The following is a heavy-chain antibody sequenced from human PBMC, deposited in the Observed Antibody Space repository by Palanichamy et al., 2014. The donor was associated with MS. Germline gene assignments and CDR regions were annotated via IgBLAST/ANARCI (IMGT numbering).Heavy chain of an antibody. D-gene: IGHD2-2*01. CDR2: MKPNRGNT. CDR1: GYTFTNSD. CDR3: VRWRDQGGAFDI. V-gene: IGHV1-8*01. Sequence: QVHLVQSGAEVKKPGASVKVSCKASGYTFTNSDISWVRQATGQGLEWMGWMKPNRGNTGIAQKFQGRVAMTRDTSISTAYLELSSLRAEDTAVYYCVRWRDQGGAFDIWGQGTMVTVSS. J-gene: IGHJ3*02.